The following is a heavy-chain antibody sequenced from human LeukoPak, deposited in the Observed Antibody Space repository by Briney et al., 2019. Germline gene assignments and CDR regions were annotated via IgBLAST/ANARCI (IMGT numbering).Heavy chain of an antibody. CDR2: ISSSSSYI. J-gene: IGHJ3*02. D-gene: IGHD6-19*01. V-gene: IGHV3-21*01. Sequence: GGSLRLSCAASGFTFSSYSMNWVRQAPGKGLEWVSSISSSSSYIYYADSVKGRFTISRDNAKNSLYLQMNSLRAEDTAVYYCARDPYIAVAGTDAFDIWGQGTMVTVSS. CDR1: GFTFSSYS. CDR3: ARDPYIAVAGTDAFDI.